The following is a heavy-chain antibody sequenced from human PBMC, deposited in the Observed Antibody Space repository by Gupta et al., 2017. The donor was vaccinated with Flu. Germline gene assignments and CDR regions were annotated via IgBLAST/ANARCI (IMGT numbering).Heavy chain of an antibody. V-gene: IGHV4-39*01. Sequence: QLQLQESGPGLVKPSETLSLTCTVSGGSISSYPHYWGWIRQPPGEALEWLGSVYYNGNTHYNPSLTGRVIVSVDTSKNQFSLSLKYMTAADTAVYYCARHDGGHIDVVTGETAFDIWGQGTMVKVSS. CDR2: VYYNGNT. D-gene: IGHD2-21*02. J-gene: IGHJ3*02. CDR3: ARHDGGHIDVVTGETAFDI. CDR1: GGSISSYPHY.